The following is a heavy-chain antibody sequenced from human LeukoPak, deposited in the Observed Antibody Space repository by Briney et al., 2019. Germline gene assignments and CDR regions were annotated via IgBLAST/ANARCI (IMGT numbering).Heavy chain of an antibody. D-gene: IGHD3-10*01. CDR2: IYSGGST. CDR1: GFTVSSNY. V-gene: IGHV3-53*01. J-gene: IGHJ4*02. CDR3: ARDLGSGSGDY. Sequence: GGSLRLSCAASGFTVSSNYMSWVRQAPGKGLEWVSVIYSGGSTYYADSVKGRFTISRDNSKNTLYLQMNRLRAADTAVYYCARDLGSGSGDYWGQGTLVTVSS.